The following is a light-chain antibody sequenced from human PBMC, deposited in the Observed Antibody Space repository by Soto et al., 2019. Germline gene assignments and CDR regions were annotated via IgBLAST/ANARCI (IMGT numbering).Light chain of an antibody. V-gene: IGLV2-8*01. Sequence: QSALTQPPSASGSPGQSVTISCTGTSSDVGGYNYVSWYQHHPGKAPKVIIYEVSERPSGVPDRFSGSKSGNTASLTVSGLQADDEADYYCCSYAGSNTRYVFGTGTKSPS. CDR3: CSYAGSNTRYV. CDR2: EVS. CDR1: SSDVGGYNY. J-gene: IGLJ1*01.